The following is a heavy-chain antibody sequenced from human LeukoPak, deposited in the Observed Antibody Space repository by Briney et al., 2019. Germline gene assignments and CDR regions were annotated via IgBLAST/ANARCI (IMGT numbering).Heavy chain of an antibody. CDR3: AREVPDSSGYYLDY. J-gene: IGHJ4*02. CDR2: IIPIFGTA. Sequence: GASVKVSCKASGGTFISYAISWVRQAPGQGLEWMGGIIPIFGTANYAQKFQGRVTITADESTSTAYMELSSLRSEDTAVYYCAREVPDSSGYYLDYWGQGTLVTVSS. CDR1: GGTFISYA. V-gene: IGHV1-69*13. D-gene: IGHD3-22*01.